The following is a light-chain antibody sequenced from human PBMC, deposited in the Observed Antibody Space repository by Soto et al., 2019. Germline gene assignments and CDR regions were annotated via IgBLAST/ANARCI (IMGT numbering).Light chain of an antibody. CDR2: AAS. CDR1: QAISNY. Sequence: DIRMTQSPSAMSAYVGDRVTISCRASQAISNYLVWFQQKPGKVPKRLIYAASSLHSGVPSRFSGSGSGTEITLTISTLQPEDFATYYCLQHNNYPYTFGQGTKLDIK. J-gene: IGKJ2*01. V-gene: IGKV1-17*03. CDR3: LQHNNYPYT.